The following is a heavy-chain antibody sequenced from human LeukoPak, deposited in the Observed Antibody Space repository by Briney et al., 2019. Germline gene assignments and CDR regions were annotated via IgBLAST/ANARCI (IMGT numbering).Heavy chain of an antibody. CDR1: GGSISSFY. CDR3: ARQGLRYYYYGIDV. Sequence: SPSETLSLTCTVSGGSISSFYWSWIRQPPGKGLEWIGYAYHSGSTTYNPSLKSRVTISVDTSKNQVSLKLSSVTAADTAVYYCARQGLRYYYYGIDVWGQGTTVTVSS. D-gene: IGHD4-17*01. J-gene: IGHJ6*02. V-gene: IGHV4-59*08. CDR2: AYHSGST.